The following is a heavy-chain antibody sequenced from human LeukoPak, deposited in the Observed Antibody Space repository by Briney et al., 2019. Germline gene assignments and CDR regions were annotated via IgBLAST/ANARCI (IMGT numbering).Heavy chain of an antibody. J-gene: IGHJ4*02. CDR1: GFTFSSYE. Sequence: GGSLRLSCAASGFTFSSYEMNWVRQAPGKGLEWVSYISSSGSTIYYADSVKGRFIISRDNAKNSLYLQMNSLRAEDTAVYYCARKGSSSWAFDYWGQGTLVTVSS. CDR2: ISSSGSTI. CDR3: ARKGSSSWAFDY. V-gene: IGHV3-48*03. D-gene: IGHD6-13*01.